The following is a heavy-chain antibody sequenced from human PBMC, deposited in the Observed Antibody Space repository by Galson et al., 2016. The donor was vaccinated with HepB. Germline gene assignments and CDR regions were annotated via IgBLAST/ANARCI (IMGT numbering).Heavy chain of an antibody. CDR1: GYSFSSYW. CDR2: IYPGDSDT. D-gene: IGHD6-19*01. J-gene: IGHJ4*02. Sequence: QSGAEVKKPGESLKISCRGSGYSFSSYWIGWVRQMPGKGLEWLGNIYPGDSDTRYSPSFQGQVSISADKSITTAYLQWSSPKASDTAFYYCARRGSGWSLFDSWGQGTLVTVSS. CDR3: ARRGSGWSLFDS. V-gene: IGHV5-51*01.